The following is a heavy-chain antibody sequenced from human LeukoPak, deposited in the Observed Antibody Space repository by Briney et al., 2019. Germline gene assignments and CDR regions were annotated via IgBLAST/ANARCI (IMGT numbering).Heavy chain of an antibody. V-gene: IGHV1-2*02. CDR2: INPNSGGT. J-gene: IGHJ4*02. CDR1: GYTFTGYY. CDR3: ARAAAGTVYFDY. Sequence: ASVKVSCKASGYTFTGYYMHWVRQAPGQGLEWMGWINPNSGGTNYTQKFQGRVTMTRDTSISTAYMELSRLRSDDTAVYYCARAAAGTVYFDYWGQGTLATVSS. D-gene: IGHD6-13*01.